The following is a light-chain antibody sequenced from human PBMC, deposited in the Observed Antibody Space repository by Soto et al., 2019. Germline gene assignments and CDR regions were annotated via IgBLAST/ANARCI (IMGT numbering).Light chain of an antibody. V-gene: IGKV3-20*01. J-gene: IGKJ1*01. Sequence: EIVLTQSPGTLSLSPGERATLSCRASQSVSNNYLAWYQQKPGQAPRLLIYGASNRDTGIPDRFSGSGSGTYSTLTISILEPEDVAVYYCQQYGSSGTFGPGTKLEIK. CDR3: QQYGSSGT. CDR2: GAS. CDR1: QSVSNNY.